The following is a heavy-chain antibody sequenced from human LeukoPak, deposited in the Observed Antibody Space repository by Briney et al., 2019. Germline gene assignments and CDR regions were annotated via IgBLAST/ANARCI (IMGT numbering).Heavy chain of an antibody. D-gene: IGHD3-3*01. V-gene: IGHV4-34*01. J-gene: IGHJ4*02. Sequence: PSETLSLTCAVYGGPFSGYYWSWIRQPPGKGLEWIGEINHSGSTNYNPSLKSRVTLSVDTSKNQFSLKLSSVTAADTAVYYCARGRATYDFWSGQKIDYWGQGTLVTVSS. CDR3: ARGRATYDFWSGQKIDY. CDR1: GGPFSGYY. CDR2: INHSGST.